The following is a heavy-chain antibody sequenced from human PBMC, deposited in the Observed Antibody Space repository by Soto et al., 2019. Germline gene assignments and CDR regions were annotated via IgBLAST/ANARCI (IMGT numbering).Heavy chain of an antibody. CDR1: GFIFSNYA. V-gene: IGHV3-23*01. J-gene: IGHJ4*02. CDR3: SKGRLSFDF. CDR2: VSANADGT. Sequence: LRLSCAASGFIFSNYAMNWVRQAPGKGLEWVSFVSANADGTFYADSVKGRFSISRDNSKNTLYLQMNNLRAEDTAIYYCSKGRLSFDFWGQGTLVTVSS.